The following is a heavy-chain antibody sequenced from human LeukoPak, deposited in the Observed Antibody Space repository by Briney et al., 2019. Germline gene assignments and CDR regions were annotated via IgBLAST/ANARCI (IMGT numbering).Heavy chain of an antibody. V-gene: IGHV3-23*01. J-gene: IGHJ4*02. CDR1: GFTFSSYA. Sequence: GGSLRLPCAASGFTFSSYAMSWARQAPGKGLEWVSAISGSGGSTYYADSVKGRFTISRDNSKNTLYLQMNSLRAEDTAVYYCAKGCNFIAVAGIDYWGQGTLVTVSS. CDR3: AKGCNFIAVAGIDY. CDR2: ISGSGGST. D-gene: IGHD6-19*01.